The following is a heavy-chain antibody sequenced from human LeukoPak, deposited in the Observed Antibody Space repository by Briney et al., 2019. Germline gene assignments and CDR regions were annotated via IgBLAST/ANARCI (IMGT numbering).Heavy chain of an antibody. CDR2: INPSGGST. CDR1: GYTFTSYY. CDR3: AKDQWLQEEVPGYYFDY. V-gene: IGHV1-46*01. J-gene: IGHJ4*02. Sequence: ASVKVSCKASGYTFTSYYMHWVRQAPGQGLEWMGIINPSGGSTSYAQKFQGRVTMTRDTSTSTVYMELSSLRAEDTAVYYCAKDQWLQEEVPGYYFDYWGQGTLVTVSS. D-gene: IGHD5-24*01.